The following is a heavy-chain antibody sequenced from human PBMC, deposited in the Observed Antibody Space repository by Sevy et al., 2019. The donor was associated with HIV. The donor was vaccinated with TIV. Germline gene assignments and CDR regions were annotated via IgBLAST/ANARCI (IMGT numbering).Heavy chain of an antibody. V-gene: IGHV1-8*01. CDR2: MSPKTGAT. D-gene: IGHD3-3*01. CDR3: ASGGNGDFWSYEYYYYGMDV. CDR1: GYSFDSYD. Sequence: ASVKVSCEASGYSFDSYDINWVRQATGQGLEWMGWMSPKTGATGFAQKFKGRVTMTRNTSISTAYMELSSLKNEDTAVYYCASGGNGDFWSYEYYYYGMDVWGQGTTVTVSS. J-gene: IGHJ6*02.